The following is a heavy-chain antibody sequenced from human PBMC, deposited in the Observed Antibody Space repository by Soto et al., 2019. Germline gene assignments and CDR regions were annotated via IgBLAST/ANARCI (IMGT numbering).Heavy chain of an antibody. CDR3: ARHFNPTTGYCHSSSCYHFDY. CDR1: GDSISSSRYY. J-gene: IGHJ4*02. V-gene: IGHV4-39*01. Sequence: XETLSLPCTVSGDSISSSRYYWGWVRQPPGKGLEWIGSIYHRGSTYYSPSLKSRVTISVDTSKNQFSLKLSSVTAADTAVYYCARHFNPTTGYCHSSSCYHFDYWGQGTLVTVSS. D-gene: IGHD2-2*01. CDR2: IYHRGST.